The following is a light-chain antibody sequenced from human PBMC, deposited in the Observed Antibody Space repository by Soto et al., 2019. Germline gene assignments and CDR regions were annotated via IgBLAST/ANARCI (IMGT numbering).Light chain of an antibody. CDR2: GNS. CDR1: SSNIGATYD. J-gene: IGLJ1*01. V-gene: IGLV1-40*01. Sequence: QSVLKQAPSVSGGPGQRVTLSFPGGSSNIGATYDVQWYQQLPGTAPKLLIYGNSNRPSGVPDRFSGSKSGTSASLAITGLQADDEADYYCQSYDSSLSAHYVFGSGTKVT. CDR3: QSYDSSLSAHYV.